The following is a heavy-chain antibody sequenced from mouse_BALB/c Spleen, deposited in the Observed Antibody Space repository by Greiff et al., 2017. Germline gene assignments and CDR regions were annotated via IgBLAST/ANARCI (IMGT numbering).Heavy chain of an antibody. V-gene: IGHV1-7*01. CDR1: GYTFTSYW. CDR3: ARELTNYYAMDY. J-gene: IGHJ4*01. CDR2: INPSTGYT. Sequence: QVQLQQSGAELAKPGASVKMSCKASGYTFTSYWMHWVKQRPGQGLEWIGYINPSTGYTEYNQKFKDKATLTADKSSSTAYMQLSSLTSEDSAVYYCARELTNYYAMDYWGQGTSVTVSS.